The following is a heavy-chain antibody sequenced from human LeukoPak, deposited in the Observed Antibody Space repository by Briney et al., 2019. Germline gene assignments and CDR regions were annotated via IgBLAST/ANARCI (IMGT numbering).Heavy chain of an antibody. CDR2: IYYSGTT. CDR3: ASYMIRGPYHFDY. CDR1: GGSISSSTYY. Sequence: KPSETLSLTCTVSGGSISSSTYYWARVRQPPGKGLEWLGSIYYSGTTYYKPSLKSRVTISVDTSKNQFSLKVTSVTAADTAVYFCASYMIRGPYHFDYWGQGTLVSVSS. D-gene: IGHD3-10*01. V-gene: IGHV4-39*01. J-gene: IGHJ4*02.